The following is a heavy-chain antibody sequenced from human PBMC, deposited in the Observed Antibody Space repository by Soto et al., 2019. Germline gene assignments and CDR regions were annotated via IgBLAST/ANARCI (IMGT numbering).Heavy chain of an antibody. CDR1: GGSISSGGYY. Sequence: PSETLCLTCTVSGGSISSGGYYWSWIRQHPGKGLEWIGYIYYTGSTYYNPSLKSRVTISVDTSKNQFSLKLSSVTAADTAVYYCATVEDCGGDCPIEAFEIWGQGTMVTVSS. D-gene: IGHD2-21*02. CDR3: ATVEDCGGDCPIEAFEI. V-gene: IGHV4-31*03. J-gene: IGHJ3*02. CDR2: IYYTGST.